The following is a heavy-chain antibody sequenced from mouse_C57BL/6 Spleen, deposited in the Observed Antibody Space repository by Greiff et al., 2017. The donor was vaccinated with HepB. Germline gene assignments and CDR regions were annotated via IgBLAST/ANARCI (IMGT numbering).Heavy chain of an antibody. CDR3: AIYGSSYGYYAMDY. D-gene: IGHD1-1*01. Sequence: QVHVKQSGAELVRPGTSVKMSCKASGYTFTNYWIGWAKQRPGHGLEWIGDIYPGGGYTNYNEKFKGKATLTADKSSSTAYMQFSSLTSEDSAIYYCAIYGSSYGYYAMDYWGQGTSVTVSS. J-gene: IGHJ4*01. CDR2: IYPGGGYT. CDR1: GYTFTNYW. V-gene: IGHV1-63*01.